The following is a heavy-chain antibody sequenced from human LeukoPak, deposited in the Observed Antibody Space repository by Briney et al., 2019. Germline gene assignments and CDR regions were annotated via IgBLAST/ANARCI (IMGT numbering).Heavy chain of an antibody. Sequence: GGSLRLSCAASGFTFSSYAMHWVRQAPGKGLEWVAVISYDGSNKYYADSVKGRFTISRDNSKNSLYLQMNSLRAEDTALYYCAKGSHYYGSGSYYNPYYYYGMDVWGQGTTVTVSS. D-gene: IGHD3-10*01. V-gene: IGHV3-30-3*01. J-gene: IGHJ6*02. CDR2: ISYDGSNK. CDR1: GFTFSSYA. CDR3: AKGSHYYGSGSYYNPYYYYGMDV.